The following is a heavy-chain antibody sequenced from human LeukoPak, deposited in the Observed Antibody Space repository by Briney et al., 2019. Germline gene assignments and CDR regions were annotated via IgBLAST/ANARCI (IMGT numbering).Heavy chain of an antibody. V-gene: IGHV4-38-2*02. CDR2: IYHSGST. CDR1: GYSISSGYY. CDR3: ARARTWIYYGMDV. J-gene: IGHJ6*02. Sequence: SETLSLTCTVSGYSISSGYYWGWIRQPPGKGLEWIGSIYHSGSTYYNPSLKSRVTISVDTSKNQFSLKLSSVTAADTAVYYCARARTWIYYGMDVWGQGATVTVSS. D-gene: IGHD1-1*01.